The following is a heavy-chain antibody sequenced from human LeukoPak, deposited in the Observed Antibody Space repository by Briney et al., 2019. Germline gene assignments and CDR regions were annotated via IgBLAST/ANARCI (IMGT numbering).Heavy chain of an antibody. CDR2: IRYDGSNK. CDR3: AKEVLVGAPNWFDP. J-gene: IGHJ5*02. V-gene: IGHV3-30*02. CDR1: GFTFSSYG. D-gene: IGHD1-26*01. Sequence: GGSLRLSCAASGFTFSSYGMHWVRQAPGKGLEWVAFIRYDGSNKYYADSVKGRFTISRDNSKNTLYLQMNSLRAEDTAVYYCAKEVLVGAPNWFDPRGQGTLVTVSS.